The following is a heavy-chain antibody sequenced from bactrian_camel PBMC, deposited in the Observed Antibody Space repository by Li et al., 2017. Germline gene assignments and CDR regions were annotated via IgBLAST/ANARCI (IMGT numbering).Heavy chain of an antibody. CDR1: GYRYDTYC. D-gene: IGHD1*01. Sequence: DVQLVESGGGSVQAGGSLRLSCAAPGYRYDTYCMGWFRQAPGKAREGIATISTRGGSTNYADSVKGRFTSSQDNAENTVFLQMDSLKPGDSAMYFCAAGSSFGGGLCRLSTDDYPYWGQGTQVTVS. CDR2: ISTRGGST. CDR3: AAGSSFGGGLCRLSTDDYPY. V-gene: IGHV3S31*01. J-gene: IGHJ4*01.